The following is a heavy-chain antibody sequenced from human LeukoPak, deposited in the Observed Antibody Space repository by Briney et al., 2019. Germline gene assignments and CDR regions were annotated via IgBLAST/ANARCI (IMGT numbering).Heavy chain of an antibody. CDR3: ARDRSRTRIMDV. J-gene: IGHJ6*02. Sequence: GGSLRLSCAASGFTFSSYAMHWVRQDPGKGLEWVAVISYDGSNKYYADSVKGRFTISRDNSKNTLYLQMNSLRAEDTAVYYCARDRSRTRIMDVWGQGTTVTVSS. V-gene: IGHV3-30-3*01. CDR1: GFTFSSYA. CDR2: ISYDGSNK. D-gene: IGHD2-2*01.